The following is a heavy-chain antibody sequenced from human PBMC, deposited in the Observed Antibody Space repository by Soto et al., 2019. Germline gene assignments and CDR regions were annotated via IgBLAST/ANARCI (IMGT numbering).Heavy chain of an antibody. CDR2: ISSSSSYI. Sequence: EVQLVESGGGLVQPGGSLRLSCAASGFTFSSYSMNWVRQAPGKGLEWVSSISSSSSYIYYADSVKGRFTISRDNAKNSLYLQMNSLRAEDTAVYYCAREDTGTTSYFDYWGQGTLVTVSS. D-gene: IGHD1-7*01. CDR1: GFTFSSYS. J-gene: IGHJ4*02. V-gene: IGHV3-21*01. CDR3: AREDTGTTSYFDY.